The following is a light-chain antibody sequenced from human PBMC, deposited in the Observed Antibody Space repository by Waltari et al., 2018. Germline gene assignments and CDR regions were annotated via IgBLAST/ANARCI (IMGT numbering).Light chain of an antibody. CDR3: QQYLILPYS. Sequence: EMTQSPDSLPVPLGEMATINCKSRQSLLYRSNSKNYLAWFQQKPGQPPKLLIRWASTRESGVPDRFSGSGSGTDFTLTISSLQAEDVAVYYCQQYLILPYSFGQGTKLEIK. V-gene: IGKV4-1*01. CDR1: QSLLYRSNSKNY. CDR2: WAS. J-gene: IGKJ2*03.